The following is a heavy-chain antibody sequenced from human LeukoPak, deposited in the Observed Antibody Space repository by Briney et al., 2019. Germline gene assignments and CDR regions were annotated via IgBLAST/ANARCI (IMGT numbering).Heavy chain of an antibody. V-gene: IGHV3-21*01. J-gene: IGHJ4*02. CDR2: ISSSSSYI. D-gene: IGHD4-17*01. CDR3: ARLTVKVEGYDY. Sequence: GGSLRLSCAASGFTFSSYSMNWVREAPGKGLEWVSSISSSSSYIYYADSVKGRFTISRDNAKNSLYLQMNSLRAEDTAVYYCARLTVKVEGYDYWGQGTLVTVSS. CDR1: GFTFSSYS.